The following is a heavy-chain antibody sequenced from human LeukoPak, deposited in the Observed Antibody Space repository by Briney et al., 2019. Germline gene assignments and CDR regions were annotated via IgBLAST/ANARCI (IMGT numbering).Heavy chain of an antibody. CDR2: INAGNGNT. CDR1: GYTFTSYA. D-gene: IGHD3-22*01. Sequence: GASVKVSCKASGYTFTSYAMHWVRQAPGQRLEWMGWINAGNGNTKYSQKFQGRVTITRDTSASTAYMELSSLRSEGTAMYYCAMRKPYDSSGPFDYWGQGTLVTVSS. V-gene: IGHV1-3*01. J-gene: IGHJ4*02. CDR3: AMRKPYDSSGPFDY.